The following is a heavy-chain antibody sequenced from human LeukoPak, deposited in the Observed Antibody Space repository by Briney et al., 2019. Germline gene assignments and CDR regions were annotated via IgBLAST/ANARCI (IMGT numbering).Heavy chain of an antibody. Sequence: PGGSLRLSCAASGFTFGTYAMSWVRQAPGKGLEWVSGISSAGGTTYYADSVKGRFTISRDNSKNTLYLQMNSLRAEDTAVYYCAKYCSGGSCYSGLDYWGQGTLVTVSS. D-gene: IGHD2-15*01. V-gene: IGHV3-23*01. CDR3: AKYCSGGSCYSGLDY. CDR2: ISSAGGTT. CDR1: GFTFGTYA. J-gene: IGHJ4*02.